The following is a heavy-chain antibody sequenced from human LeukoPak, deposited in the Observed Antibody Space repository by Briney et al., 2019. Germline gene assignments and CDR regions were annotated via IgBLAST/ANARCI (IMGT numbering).Heavy chain of an antibody. D-gene: IGHD6-6*01. CDR1: GGSISSSSYY. J-gene: IGHJ4*02. CDR3: ARQGSSSDY. Sequence: PSENLSLTCTVSGGSISSSSYYWGWIRQPPGKGLEWSGSINYGGSTCYNPSLKTRDTISVDTSKNQFSRKLSSVTAADTAVYYCARQGSSSDYWGQGTLVTGSS. V-gene: IGHV4-39*01. CDR2: INYGGST.